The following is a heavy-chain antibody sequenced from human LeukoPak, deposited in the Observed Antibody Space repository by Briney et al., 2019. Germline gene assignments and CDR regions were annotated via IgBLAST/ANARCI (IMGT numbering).Heavy chain of an antibody. CDR2: IYVSGTT. V-gene: IGHV4-61*02. J-gene: IGHJ3*02. D-gene: IGHD3-9*01. Sequence: RPSQTLSLTCIVSGDSISSGSYYWTWIRQPAGKGLEWIGRIYVSGTTNYNPSLKSRVTISVDTSKNQFSLKLSSATAADTAVYYCARLLGGVYFDWLFHDDAFDIWGQGTMVTVSS. CDR3: ARLLGGVYFDWLFHDDAFDI. CDR1: GDSISSGSYY.